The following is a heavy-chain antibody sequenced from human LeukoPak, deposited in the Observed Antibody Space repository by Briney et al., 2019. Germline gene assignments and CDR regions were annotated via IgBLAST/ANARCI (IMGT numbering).Heavy chain of an antibody. J-gene: IGHJ6*03. CDR3: ARNALGIYSGYDSGQYYYYYYMDV. D-gene: IGHD5-12*01. CDR2: IYYSGST. Sequence: SQTLSLTCAVSGGSISSGGYSWSWIRQPPGKGLEWIGYIYYSGSTCYNPSLKSRVTISVDTSKNQFSLKLSSVTAADTAVYYCARNALGIYSGYDSGQYYYYYYMDVWGKGTTVTVSS. V-gene: IGHV4-30-4*07. CDR1: GGSISSGGYS.